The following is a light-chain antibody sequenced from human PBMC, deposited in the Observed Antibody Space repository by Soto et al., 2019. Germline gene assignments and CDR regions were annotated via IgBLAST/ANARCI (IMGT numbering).Light chain of an antibody. J-gene: IGKJ4*01. V-gene: IGKV3-11*01. CDR2: DTS. CDR1: QSVHTF. Sequence: EIVLTQSPGTLSLSPGGRATLSCRASQSVHTFLAWYQQKPGQSPRLLISDTSNRATGVPARFSGSGSGTDFTLSINSLEPEDFAIYYCQQRFKWPLTFGGGTRVEIE. CDR3: QQRFKWPLT.